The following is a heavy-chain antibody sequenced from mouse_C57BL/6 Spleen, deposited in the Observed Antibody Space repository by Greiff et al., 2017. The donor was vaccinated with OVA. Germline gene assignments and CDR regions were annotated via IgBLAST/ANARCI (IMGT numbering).Heavy chain of an antibody. D-gene: IGHD2-3*01. CDR2: IYPGDGDT. V-gene: IGHV1-82*01. CDR3: ARAGDGYCPWFAY. Sequence: QVQLQQSGPELVKPGTSVKISCKASGYAFSSSWMNWVKQRPGKGLEWIGRIYPGDGDTNYNGKFKGKATLTADKSSSTAYMQLSSLTSEDSAVYFCARAGDGYCPWFAYWGQGTLVTVSA. J-gene: IGHJ3*01. CDR1: GYAFSSSW.